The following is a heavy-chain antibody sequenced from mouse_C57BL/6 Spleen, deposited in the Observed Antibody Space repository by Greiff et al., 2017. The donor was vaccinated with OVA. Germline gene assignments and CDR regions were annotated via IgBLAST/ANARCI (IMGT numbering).Heavy chain of an antibody. Sequence: VKLMESGAELMKPGASVKLSCKATGYTFPGYWIAWVKPRPGHGLEWIGEILPGSGSTNYNEKFKGKATFTADTSSHTAYMQLSSLTTEDAAIDYCAAIITTVVAGDYWGQGTTLTVSS. CDR2: ILPGSGST. V-gene: IGHV1-9*01. CDR3: AAIITTVVAGDY. CDR1: GYTFPGYW. J-gene: IGHJ2*01. D-gene: IGHD1-1*01.